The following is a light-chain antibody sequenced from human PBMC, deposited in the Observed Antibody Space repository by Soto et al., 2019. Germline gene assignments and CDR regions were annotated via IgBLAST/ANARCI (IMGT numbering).Light chain of an antibody. CDR2: GAS. Sequence: EIVMTQSPATLSVSPGERATLSCRASQSVSSNLAWYQQKPGQVPRRLIYGASTRATGIPARFSGSGSGTEFTLTISSLQSEDFAVYYCQQYNNWPFTFGPGTKVDIK. CDR1: QSVSSN. V-gene: IGKV3-15*01. J-gene: IGKJ3*01. CDR3: QQYNNWPFT.